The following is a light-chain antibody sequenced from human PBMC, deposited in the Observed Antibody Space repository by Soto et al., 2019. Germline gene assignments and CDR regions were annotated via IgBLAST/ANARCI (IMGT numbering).Light chain of an antibody. CDR1: QSVSSSD. CDR3: HLYGASPPT. J-gene: IGKJ1*01. Sequence: VLSQSPGTLSLSTRERATLSCRASQSVSSSDLAWYQQKPGQAPRLLISGASGRATGIPDRFSASGSGTDFTLTISRLEPEDSAVFYCHLYGASPPTFGQGTKVDI. CDR2: GAS. V-gene: IGKV3-20*01.